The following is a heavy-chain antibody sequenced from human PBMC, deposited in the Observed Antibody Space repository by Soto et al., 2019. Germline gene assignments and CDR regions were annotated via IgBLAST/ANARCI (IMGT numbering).Heavy chain of an antibody. Sequence: ASVKVSCKASGYTFTSYYMHWVRQAPGQGLEWMGIINPSGGSTSYAQKFQGRVTMTRDTSTSTVYMELSSLRSEDTAVYYCAILVGYCSSTSCRKIPVPVGYFDYWGQGTLVTVSS. CDR1: GYTFTSYY. D-gene: IGHD2-2*01. CDR3: AILVGYCSSTSCRKIPVPVGYFDY. CDR2: INPSGGST. J-gene: IGHJ4*02. V-gene: IGHV1-46*03.